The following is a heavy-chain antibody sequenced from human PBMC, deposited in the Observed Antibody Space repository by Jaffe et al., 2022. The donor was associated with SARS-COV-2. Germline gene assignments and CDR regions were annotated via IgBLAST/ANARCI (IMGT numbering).Heavy chain of an antibody. Sequence: QVQLQESGPGLVKPSETLSLTCTVSGGSISSYYWSWIRQPPGKGLEWIGYIYYSGSTNYNPSLKSRVTISVDTSKNQFSLKLSSVTAADTAVYYCARGAYSYGSYFDYWGQGTLVTVSS. V-gene: IGHV4-59*01. D-gene: IGHD5-18*01. CDR2: IYYSGST. CDR1: GGSISSYY. CDR3: ARGAYSYGSYFDY. J-gene: IGHJ4*02.